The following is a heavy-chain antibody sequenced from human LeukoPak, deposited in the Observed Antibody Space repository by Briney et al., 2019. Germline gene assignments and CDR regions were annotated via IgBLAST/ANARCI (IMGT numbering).Heavy chain of an antibody. J-gene: IGHJ6*04. V-gene: IGHV3-23*01. Sequence: WIRQPPGKGLEWVSGISGSGVSTYYADSVRGRFTISRDNSKKTLHLQMNSLRDEDTAVYYCRCLWELVALTLTAVWSKGSTVTVSS. CDR3: RCLWELVALTLTAV. D-gene: IGHD1-26*01. CDR2: ISGSGVST.